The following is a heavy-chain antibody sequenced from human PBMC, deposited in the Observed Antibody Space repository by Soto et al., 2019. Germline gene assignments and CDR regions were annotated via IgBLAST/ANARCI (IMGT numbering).Heavy chain of an antibody. J-gene: IGHJ4*02. CDR2: IYCSGST. CDR3: ARHHDS. Sequence: SETLSLTCTVSGGSISSYYWSWIRQPPGKGLKWIRYIYCSGSTNYNPSLKSRVTISVDTSKNQFSLKLSSVSAADTAVYYCARHHDSWGQGTLVTVSS. V-gene: IGHV4-59*08. CDR1: GGSISSYY.